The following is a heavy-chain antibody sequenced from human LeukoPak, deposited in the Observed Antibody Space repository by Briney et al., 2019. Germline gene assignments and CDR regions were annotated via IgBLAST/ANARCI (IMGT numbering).Heavy chain of an antibody. Sequence: SQSLSLTCTVAGGSIYGFYWSWIRQSPEKGLEWIGYVYFSGSTNYNPSLESRVTISIDTSKNQFSLKLSSVTTADTAVYCCARGYGRQTNSGMDVWGKGTTVTVSA. V-gene: IGHV4-59*01. CDR2: VYFSGST. CDR3: ARGYGRQTNSGMDV. J-gene: IGHJ6*04. D-gene: IGHD5-18*01. CDR1: GGSIYGFY.